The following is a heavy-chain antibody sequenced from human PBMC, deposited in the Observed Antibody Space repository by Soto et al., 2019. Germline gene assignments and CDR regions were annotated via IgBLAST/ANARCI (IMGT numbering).Heavy chain of an antibody. Sequence: GSLRLSCAASGFTFSSYAMHWVRQAPGKGLVWVSRLNSEGKSTSYADSVKGRFTISRDNAKNTLYLQMNSLRAEDTAVYYCARDPYGLDVWGQGTTVTVSS. V-gene: IGHV3-74*01. CDR2: LNSEGKST. J-gene: IGHJ6*02. CDR3: ARDPYGLDV. CDR1: GFTFSSYA.